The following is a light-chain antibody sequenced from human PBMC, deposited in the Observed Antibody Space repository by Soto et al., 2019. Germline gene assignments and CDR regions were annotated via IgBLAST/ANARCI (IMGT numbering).Light chain of an antibody. J-gene: IGKJ2*01. CDR2: WAS. V-gene: IGKV4-1*01. Sequence: DIVMTQSPDSLAVSLGERATINCKSSQNILYSSNNKNYLAWYQQRPGQPPKLLIYWASTRESGVPDRFSGSGSGTDFTLTISSLQAEDVAVYYCQQYYGTPPYTFGQGIKVDIK. CDR3: QQYYGTPPYT. CDR1: QNILYSSNNKNY.